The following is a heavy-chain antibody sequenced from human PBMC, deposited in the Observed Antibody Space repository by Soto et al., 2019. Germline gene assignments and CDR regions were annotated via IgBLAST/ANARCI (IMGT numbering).Heavy chain of an antibody. J-gene: IGHJ4*02. CDR2: ISGGGDTT. CDR3: AKGRGGSGSLTPRVDF. Sequence: EVQLLESGGGLVQPGGSLRLSCAASGFTFNNYAMNWVRQAPGKGLEWVSAISGGGDTTSYADSVKGRFTVSRDGSKNTLYLQMSRLRGEDTALYYCAKGRGGSGSLTPRVDFWGQGTLVTVSS. D-gene: IGHD3-10*01. V-gene: IGHV3-23*01. CDR1: GFTFNNYA.